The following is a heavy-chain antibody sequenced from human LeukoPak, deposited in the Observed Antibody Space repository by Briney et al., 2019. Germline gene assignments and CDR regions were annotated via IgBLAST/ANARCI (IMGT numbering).Heavy chain of an antibody. Sequence: ASVKVSCKASNYTFNSHGISWVRQAPGQGLEWMGWISPYNGNTKYEQKFQGRVTMTTDTSTRIAYMELRSLRSDDTAVYYCGRGPGTFPFDPWGQGTLVTVSS. D-gene: IGHD3-10*01. J-gene: IGHJ5*02. CDR1: NYTFNSHG. V-gene: IGHV1-18*01. CDR2: ISPYNGNT. CDR3: GRGPGTFPFDP.